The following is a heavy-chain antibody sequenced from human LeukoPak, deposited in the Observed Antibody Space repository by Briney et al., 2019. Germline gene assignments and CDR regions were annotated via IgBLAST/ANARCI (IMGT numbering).Heavy chain of an antibody. CDR3: AGAGFDY. J-gene: IGHJ4*02. CDR2: ISTSGSTK. V-gene: IGHV3-48*03. D-gene: IGHD4/OR15-4a*01. CDR1: GFTFSSYQ. Sequence: QPGGSLRLSCAASGFTFSSYQMNWVRQAPGKGLEWVSYISTSGSTKYYADSVKGRFTISRDNAKNSLYLQMNSLRAEDTAVYYCAGAGFDYWGQGTLVTVSS.